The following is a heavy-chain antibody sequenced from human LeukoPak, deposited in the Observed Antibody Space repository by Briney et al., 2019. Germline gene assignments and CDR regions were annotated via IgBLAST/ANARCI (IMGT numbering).Heavy chain of an antibody. CDR2: IIPIFVIA. Sequence: ASVKVSCKASGGTFSSYAISWVRQAPGQGLEWMGRIIPIFVIANYAQKFQGRVTITADKPTSTAYMELSSLRSEDPAVYYCGGRGFTRLTPWFDPWGQGPLVTVSS. CDR1: GGTFSSYA. J-gene: IGHJ5*02. V-gene: IGHV1-69*04. D-gene: IGHD1-14*01. CDR3: GGRGFTRLTPWFDP.